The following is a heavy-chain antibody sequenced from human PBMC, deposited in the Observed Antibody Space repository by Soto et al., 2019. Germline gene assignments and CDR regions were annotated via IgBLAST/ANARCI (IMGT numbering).Heavy chain of an antibody. CDR1: SGSISSSLYY. CDR3: ARLPYYDTPPFTFDI. D-gene: IGHD3-22*01. Sequence: SETLSLTCSVSSGSISSSLYYWGWIRQPPGKGLEWIGTIYSTVSTHYNPSLKSRVTISVDTSKNQFSLKLNSVTAADTAVYYCARLPYYDTPPFTFDIWGQGAMVTVSS. J-gene: IGHJ3*02. V-gene: IGHV4-39*01. CDR2: IYSTVST.